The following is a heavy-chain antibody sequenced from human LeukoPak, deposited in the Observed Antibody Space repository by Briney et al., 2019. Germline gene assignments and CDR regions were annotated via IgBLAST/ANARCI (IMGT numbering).Heavy chain of an antibody. CDR2: ISSSSSTI. Sequence: GGSLGLSCAASGFTFSSYSMTWVRQAPGKGLEWVSYISSSSSTIYYADSVKGRFTISRDNAKNSLYLQMNSLRDEDTAVYYCARVFSDGYNWNDPYYFDYWGQGTLVTVSS. V-gene: IGHV3-48*02. CDR3: ARVFSDGYNWNDPYYFDY. CDR1: GFTFSSYS. J-gene: IGHJ4*02. D-gene: IGHD1-1*01.